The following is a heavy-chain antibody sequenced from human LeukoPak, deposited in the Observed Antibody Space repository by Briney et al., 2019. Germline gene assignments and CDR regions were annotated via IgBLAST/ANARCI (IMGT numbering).Heavy chain of an antibody. CDR3: ARDDGGSSGQGDWFDP. D-gene: IGHD6-19*01. V-gene: IGHV4-30-4*07. CDR2: IYYTGST. Sequence: PSQTLSLTCAVSGGSISRSGYSWSWIRQPPGKGLDWIAYIYYTGSTYYNPSLKSRVTISLDTSKNQFSLKLSSVTAADTAVYYCARDDGGSSGQGDWFDPWGQGTLVTVSS. CDR1: GGSISRSGYS. J-gene: IGHJ5*02.